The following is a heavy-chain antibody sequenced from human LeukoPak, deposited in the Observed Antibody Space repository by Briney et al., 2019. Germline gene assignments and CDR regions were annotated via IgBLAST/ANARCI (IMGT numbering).Heavy chain of an antibody. J-gene: IGHJ4*02. Sequence: GGSLRLSCAASGFIFSNYWMHWVRQAPGEGLVWVSRINGDGSNTIYADSVKGRFTISRDNAKNTLYLQMNSLTAEDTAVYYCARQYSYGHDYWGQGTLVTVSS. CDR1: GFIFSNYW. V-gene: IGHV3-74*01. D-gene: IGHD5-18*01. CDR3: ARQYSYGHDY. CDR2: INGDGSNT.